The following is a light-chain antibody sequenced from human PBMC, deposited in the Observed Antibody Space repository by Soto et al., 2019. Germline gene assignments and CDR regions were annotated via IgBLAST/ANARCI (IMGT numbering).Light chain of an antibody. CDR3: ETWDTSLTSGVIV. J-gene: IGLJ1*01. CDR2: DND. V-gene: IGLV1-51*01. Sequence: QSVLTQPPSVSAAPGQKVTISCSGSAYNIGNNYVSWYQQLPGTAPKLLIYDNDQRPSGIPDRFSASKSGTSATLGITGLQTGDEADYYCETWDTSLTSGVIVFGTGTKVTVL. CDR1: AYNIGNNY.